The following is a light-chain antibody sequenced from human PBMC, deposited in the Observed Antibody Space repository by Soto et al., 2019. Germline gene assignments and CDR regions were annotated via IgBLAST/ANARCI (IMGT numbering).Light chain of an antibody. CDR1: QSVSTNY. J-gene: IGKJ1*01. CDR3: QQYGSSPPT. V-gene: IGKV3-20*01. Sequence: EIVLTQSPGTLSLSPGERATLSCRASQSVSTNYLAWYQRKPGQAPRLLIYGASYRATDIPNRFSGSESGTEHTLTITRLKAEDFAVYCCQQYGSSPPTCGQGPKVEIK. CDR2: GAS.